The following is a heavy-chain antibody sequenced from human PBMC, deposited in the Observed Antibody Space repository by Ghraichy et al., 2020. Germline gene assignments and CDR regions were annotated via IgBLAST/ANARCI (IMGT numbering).Heavy chain of an antibody. J-gene: IGHJ6*02. D-gene: IGHD4-11*01. V-gene: IGHV3-30*02. Sequence: GGSLRLSCVASGFTFNAFGMHWVRQAPGKGLEWVAFIRYDGSNTYYGDSAKGRYTVSRDNSKNMLYLQINSLRLEDTAVYYCAKESCCTTNCLSYYYYAMDLWGQVTAVTVSS. CDR1: GFTFNAFG. CDR2: IRYDGSNT. CDR3: AKESCCTTNCLSYYYYAMDL.